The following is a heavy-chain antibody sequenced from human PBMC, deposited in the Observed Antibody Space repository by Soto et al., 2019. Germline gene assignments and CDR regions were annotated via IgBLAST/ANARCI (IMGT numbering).Heavy chain of an antibody. D-gene: IGHD3-22*01. CDR2: IIPIFGTA. V-gene: IGHV1-69*06. Sequence: SVKVSCKTSGGTFSSYAISWVRQAPGQGLEWMGGIIPIFGTANYAQKFQGRVTITADKSTSTAYMELSSLRSEDTAVYYCARGLYDRTGFIRDALDLWGQGTMVTVSS. J-gene: IGHJ3*01. CDR3: ARGLYDRTGFIRDALDL. CDR1: GGTFSSYA.